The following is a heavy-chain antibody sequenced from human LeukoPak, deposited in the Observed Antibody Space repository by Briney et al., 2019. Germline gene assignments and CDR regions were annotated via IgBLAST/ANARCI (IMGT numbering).Heavy chain of an antibody. CDR1: GFSFSDYW. J-gene: IGHJ6*04. CDR3: ATFAGVVPGGLLL. V-gene: IGHV3-74*01. D-gene: IGHD2-2*01. CDR2: IKTDGSVT. Sequence: PGGSLTLSCAASGFSFSDYWMVWVRQAPGEGQVWVSNIKTDGSVTNYADSVKGRSTLSRDNAKNTLYLQMNSLRAEDTAVYYCATFAGVVPGGLLLWGKGTTVIVSS.